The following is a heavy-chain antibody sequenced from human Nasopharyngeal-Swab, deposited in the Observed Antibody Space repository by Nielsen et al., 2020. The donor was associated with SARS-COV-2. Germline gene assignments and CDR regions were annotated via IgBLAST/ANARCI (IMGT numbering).Heavy chain of an antibody. V-gene: IGHV4-31*03. Sequence: LRLSCTVSGGSISSGGYYWSWIRQHPGKGLEWIGYIYYSGSTYYNPSLKSRVTISVDTSKNQFSLKLSSVTAADTAVYYCARGTPYCSSTSCYSWFDPWGQGTLVTVSS. CDR1: GGSISSGGYY. D-gene: IGHD2-2*01. CDR2: IYYSGST. J-gene: IGHJ5*02. CDR3: ARGTPYCSSTSCYSWFDP.